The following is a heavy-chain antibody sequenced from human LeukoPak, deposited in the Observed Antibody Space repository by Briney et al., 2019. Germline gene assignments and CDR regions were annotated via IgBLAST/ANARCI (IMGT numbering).Heavy chain of an antibody. Sequence: GGSLRLSCAASGFTFSSYAISWVRQAPGQGLEWMGRIIPILGIANYAQKFQGRVTITADKSTSTAYMELSSLRSEDTAVYYCASEMWDDILTGYYNEGYYFDYWGQGTLVTVSS. V-gene: IGHV1-69*04. CDR1: GFTFSSYA. CDR3: ASEMWDDILTGYYNEGYYFDY. D-gene: IGHD3-9*01. J-gene: IGHJ4*02. CDR2: IIPILGIA.